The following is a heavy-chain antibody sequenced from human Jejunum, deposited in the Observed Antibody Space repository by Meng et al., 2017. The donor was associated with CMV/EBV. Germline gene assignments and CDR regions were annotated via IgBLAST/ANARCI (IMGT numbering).Heavy chain of an antibody. D-gene: IGHD3-22*01. Sequence: QWRLQEWGAGLLKPSETLSLTCAVYGGSFSGYYWSWIRQPPGKGLEWIGEINYRGSTNYSPSLKSRVTMSLDTSKNQFSLKLTSVTAADTAMYYCARCPRDDDSGYWFFDNWGQGTLVTVSS. CDR1: GGSFSGYY. J-gene: IGHJ4*02. CDR3: ARCPRDDDSGYWFFDN. CDR2: INYRGST. V-gene: IGHV4-34*01.